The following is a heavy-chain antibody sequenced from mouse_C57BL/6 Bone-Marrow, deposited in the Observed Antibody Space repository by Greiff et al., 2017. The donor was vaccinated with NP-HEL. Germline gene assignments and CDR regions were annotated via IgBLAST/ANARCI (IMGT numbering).Heavy chain of an antibody. J-gene: IGHJ4*01. V-gene: IGHV1-59*01. CDR2: IDPSDSYT. Sequence: QVQLQQPGAELVRPGTSVKLSCKASGYTFTSYWMHWVKQRPGQGLEWIGVIDPSDSYTNYNQKFKGKATLTVDTSSSTAYMQSSSLTSEDSAVYYCAGVIMDYWGQGTSVTVSS. CDR1: GYTFTSYW. CDR3: AGVIMDY.